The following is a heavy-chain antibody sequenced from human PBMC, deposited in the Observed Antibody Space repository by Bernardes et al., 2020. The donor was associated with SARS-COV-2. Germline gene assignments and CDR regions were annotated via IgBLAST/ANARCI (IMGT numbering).Heavy chain of an antibody. D-gene: IGHD3-16*01. V-gene: IGHV3-21*01. Sequence: GGSLRLSCAASGFTFSSYSMNWVRQAPGKGLEWVSSISSGNYMYYEDSVKSRFTISRDNAKNSLYLQMNILRAEDTAVYYCVHIWVTWGQGTLVTVSS. CDR3: VHIWVT. CDR1: GFTFSSYS. CDR2: ISSGNYM. J-gene: IGHJ5*02.